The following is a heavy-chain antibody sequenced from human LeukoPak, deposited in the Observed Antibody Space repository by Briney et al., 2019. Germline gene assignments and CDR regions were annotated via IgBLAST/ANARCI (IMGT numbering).Heavy chain of an antibody. CDR2: IYPGDSDT. CDR1: GYSFTSYW. Sequence: GESLKISCKGSGYSFTSYWIGWVRQMPGKGLEWMGIIYPGDSDTRYSPSFQGQVTISADKSISTAYLQWSSLKAPDTAMYYCARHKNKGGSLRAAGTWIQLWPRRYYFDYWGQGTLVTVSS. J-gene: IGHJ4*02. V-gene: IGHV5-51*01. D-gene: IGHD5-18*01. CDR3: ARHKNKGGSLRAAGTWIQLWPRRYYFDY.